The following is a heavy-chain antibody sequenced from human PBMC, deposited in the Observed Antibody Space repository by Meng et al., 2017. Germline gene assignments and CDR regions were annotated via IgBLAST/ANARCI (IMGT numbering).Heavy chain of an antibody. D-gene: IGHD1-26*01. CDR3: AKVHGSATNWFDP. CDR2: IYYSGRT. V-gene: IGHV4-59*01. Sequence: GSLRLSCTASGVSISSYYGCWIRQSPGKGLEWIGYIYYSGRTNYNPSVKSRVTISVDTSKNQFSLKLRSVTAADTAVYYCAKVHGSATNWFDPWGQGNLVTCAS. J-gene: IGHJ5*02. CDR1: GVSISSYY.